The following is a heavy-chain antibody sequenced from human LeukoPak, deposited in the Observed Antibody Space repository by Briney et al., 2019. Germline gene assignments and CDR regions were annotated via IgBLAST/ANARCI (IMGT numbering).Heavy chain of an antibody. V-gene: IGHV3-20*03. CDR2: INWNGGST. J-gene: IGHJ4*02. Sequence: WIRQPPGKGLEWVSGINWNGGSTGYADSVKGRFTISRDNAKNSLYLQMNSLRAEDTALYYCARDPYYYDTYFDYWGQGTLVTVSS. CDR3: ARDPYYYDTYFDY. D-gene: IGHD3-22*01.